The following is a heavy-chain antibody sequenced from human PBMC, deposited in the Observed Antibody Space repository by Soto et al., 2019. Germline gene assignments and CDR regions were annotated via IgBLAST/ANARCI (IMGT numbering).Heavy chain of an antibody. Sequence: SLRLSCVASGFIFHTYAMNWVRQAPGKGLEWVSAISASGDSTFYADSLRGRFTISRDNSKDTLYLQMNSLTAEDTALYYCSKGTGTTRLYSMDVWGQGTTITVSS. J-gene: IGHJ6*02. CDR2: ISASGDST. CDR3: SKGTGTTRLYSMDV. D-gene: IGHD1-7*01. V-gene: IGHV3-23*01. CDR1: GFIFHTYA.